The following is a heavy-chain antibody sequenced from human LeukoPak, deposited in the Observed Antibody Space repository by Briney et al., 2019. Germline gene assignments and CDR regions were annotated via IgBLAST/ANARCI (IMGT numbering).Heavy chain of an antibody. Sequence: GGPLRLSCTASGFSFSVHWMHWARQPPGKALVWVSRIIPTGSTTSYAGCVKGRFNVSRDKAKNTLYLQVNILRAEDTGVYYCARGPNSNWSGLDFWGQGTLLTVSS. J-gene: IGHJ4*02. D-gene: IGHD6-6*01. V-gene: IGHV3-74*01. CDR1: GFSFSVHW. CDR2: IIPTGSTT. CDR3: ARGPNSNWSGLDF.